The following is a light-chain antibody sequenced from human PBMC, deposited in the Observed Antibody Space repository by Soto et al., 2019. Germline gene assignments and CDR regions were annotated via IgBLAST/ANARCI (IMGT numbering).Light chain of an antibody. Sequence: PAARATLSCRARRSIRSSVLAWYQQNPGQAPMLLIYGASSRATGVPDRFSGSGSGTDFTLTSIRFEAFDVALCYCHHNCSPITFGQGTRLEIK. J-gene: IGKJ5*01. CDR3: HHNCSPIT. CDR1: RSIRSSV. CDR2: GAS. V-gene: IGKV3-20*01.